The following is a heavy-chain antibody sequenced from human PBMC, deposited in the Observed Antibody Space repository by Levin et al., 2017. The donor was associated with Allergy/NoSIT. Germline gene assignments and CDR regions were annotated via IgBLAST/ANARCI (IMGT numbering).Heavy chain of an antibody. J-gene: IGHJ4*02. D-gene: IGHD1-20*01. Sequence: GGSLRLSCTASGFTFSSYTMNWVRQAPGKGLEWVSYVAFNNSATHYADSVKGRFTISRDNAKNSLYLQMNSLRAEDTAVDYCARDHNFAIDYWGQGTLVSVSS. CDR3: ARDHNFAIDY. CDR1: GFTFSSYT. V-gene: IGHV3-48*01. CDR2: VAFNNSAT.